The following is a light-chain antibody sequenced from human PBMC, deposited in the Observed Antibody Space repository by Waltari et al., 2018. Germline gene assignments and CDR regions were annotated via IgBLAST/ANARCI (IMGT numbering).Light chain of an antibody. CDR3: QQYGSSPLT. V-gene: IGKV3-20*01. J-gene: IGKJ4*01. CDR1: QSVSSSY. CDR2: GAS. Sequence: EIVLTQSPGTLSFSPGESAPLSCRASQSVSSSYLAWYQQKPGQAPRLLIYGASSRATGIPDRFSGSGSGTDFTLTISRLEPEDFAVYYCQQYGSSPLTFGGGTKVEIK.